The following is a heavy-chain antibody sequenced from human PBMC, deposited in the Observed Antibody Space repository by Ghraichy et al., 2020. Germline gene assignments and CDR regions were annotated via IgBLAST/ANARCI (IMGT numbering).Heavy chain of an antibody. Sequence: LSLTCAASGFTFSSYSMNWVRQAPGKGLEWVSSISSSSSYIYYADSVKGRFTISRDNAKNSLYLQMNSLRAEDTAVYYCARDARSYATGDAFDIWGQGTMVTVSS. D-gene: IGHD1-14*01. CDR1: GFTFSSYS. J-gene: IGHJ3*02. V-gene: IGHV3-21*01. CDR2: ISSSSSYI. CDR3: ARDARSYATGDAFDI.